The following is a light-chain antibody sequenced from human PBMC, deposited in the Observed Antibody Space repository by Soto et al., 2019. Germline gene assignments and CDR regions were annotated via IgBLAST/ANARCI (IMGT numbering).Light chain of an antibody. CDR3: QQSYRIPRT. V-gene: IGKV1-39*01. CDR2: EAS. CDR1: QSISSY. Sequence: DIQMTQSPSSLSASVGESVTITCRASQSISSYLNWYQQRPGKAPRVVIYEASTLQSGVPSRFRGSGSGTDFTLTITTLQPEDFATYYCQQSYRIPRTFGQGTKVEIK. J-gene: IGKJ1*01.